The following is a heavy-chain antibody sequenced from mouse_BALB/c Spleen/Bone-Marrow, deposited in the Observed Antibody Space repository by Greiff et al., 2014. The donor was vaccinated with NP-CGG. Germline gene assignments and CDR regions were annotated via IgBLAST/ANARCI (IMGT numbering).Heavy chain of an antibody. D-gene: IGHD2-4*01. J-gene: IGHJ3*01. CDR1: GFTFSSYD. CDR2: IGSAGSYT. CDR3: SRLSYDYDGAWFAY. Sequence: EVQLVESGGELVRPGGSLKLSCAASGFTFSSYDMSWVRQTPDKRLEWVATIGSAGSYTYYPDSVKGRFTISRDNAKNTLYLQMSSLKSEDTAMCYCSRLSYDYDGAWFAYWGQGTLVTVSA. V-gene: IGHV5-6*01.